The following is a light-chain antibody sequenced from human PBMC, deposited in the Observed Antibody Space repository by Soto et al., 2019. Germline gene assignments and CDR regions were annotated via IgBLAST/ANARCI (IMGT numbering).Light chain of an antibody. CDR1: SSYVGAHNY. CDR3: SSYAGGNNWV. CDR2: DVN. V-gene: IGLV2-8*01. Sequence: QSALTQPPSASGSPGQSLTISCTGTSSYVGAHNYVSWYQQNPGKAPKLMLYDVNKRPSGVPDRFSGCKSGNTASLTVSGLQAEDEADYYCSSYAGGNNWVFGGGTKLTVL. J-gene: IGLJ3*02.